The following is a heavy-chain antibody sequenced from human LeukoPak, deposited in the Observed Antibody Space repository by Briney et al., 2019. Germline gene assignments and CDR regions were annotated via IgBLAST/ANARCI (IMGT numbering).Heavy chain of an antibody. CDR2: VSYSGST. Sequence: SETLSLACTISGGFISSYYWNWIRQPPGKALEWIGYVSYSGSTKYSPSLKSRVTMSVDTSKNQFSLNLRSVTAADTAVYYCARHRQYDADAFDVWGQGTVVPVSS. V-gene: IGHV4-59*08. CDR1: GGFISSYY. D-gene: IGHD2/OR15-2a*01. CDR3: ARHRQYDADAFDV. J-gene: IGHJ3*01.